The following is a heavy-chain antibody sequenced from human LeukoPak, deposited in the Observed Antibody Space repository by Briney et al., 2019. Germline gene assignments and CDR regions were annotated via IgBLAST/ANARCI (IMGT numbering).Heavy chain of an antibody. D-gene: IGHD3-3*01. CDR3: ARDGLRFLEWLSISNWFDP. Sequence: GASVKVSCKASGYTFTGYYMHWVRRAPGQGLEWMGWINPNSGGTNYAQKFQGRVTMTRDTSISTAYMELSRPRSDDTAVYYCARDGLRFLEWLSISNWFDPWGQGTLVTVSS. CDR1: GYTFTGYY. J-gene: IGHJ5*02. V-gene: IGHV1-2*02. CDR2: INPNSGGT.